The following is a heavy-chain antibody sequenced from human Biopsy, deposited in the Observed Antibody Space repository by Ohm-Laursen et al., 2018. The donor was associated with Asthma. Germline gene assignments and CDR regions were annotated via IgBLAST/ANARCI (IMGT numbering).Heavy chain of an antibody. CDR3: ARVTRITIFGVGGIQDY. D-gene: IGHD3-3*01. Sequence: TLSLTCCVSGGAIRTSGYYWGWIRQPPGKGLEWIGSMYYSGSAYYNPSLESRVTISVDTSKNQFSLKLSSVTAADTAVYYCARVTRITIFGVGGIQDYWGQGTLVTVSS. CDR2: MYYSGSA. V-gene: IGHV4-39*07. J-gene: IGHJ4*02. CDR1: GGAIRTSGYY.